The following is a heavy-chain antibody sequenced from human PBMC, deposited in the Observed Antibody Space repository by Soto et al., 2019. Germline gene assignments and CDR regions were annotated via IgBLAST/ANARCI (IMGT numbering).Heavy chain of an antibody. CDR3: AREWQLVQAFDI. J-gene: IGHJ3*02. Sequence: ASVKVSCKASGYTFTSYGISWVRQAPGQGLEWMGWISAYNGNTNHAQKLQGRVTMTTDTSKSTAYMELRSLGSDDTAVYYCAREWQLVQAFDIWGQGTMVTVSS. CDR2: ISAYNGNT. CDR1: GYTFTSYG. V-gene: IGHV1-18*01. D-gene: IGHD6-6*01.